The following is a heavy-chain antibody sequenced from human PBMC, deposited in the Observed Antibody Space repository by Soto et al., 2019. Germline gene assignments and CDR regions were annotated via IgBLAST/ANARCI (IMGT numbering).Heavy chain of an antibody. CDR1: GFTFSSYA. J-gene: IGHJ4*02. V-gene: IGHV3-30-3*01. CDR3: ASSLAPPGSSGSFDY. Sequence: QVQLVESGGGVVQPGRSLRLSCAASGFTFSSYAMHWVRQAPGKGLEWVAVISYDGSNKSYADAVKGRFTISRDNSKNTLYLQMNSLRTEDTAVYYCASSLAPPGSSGSFDYWGQGTLVTVSS. CDR2: ISYDGSNK. D-gene: IGHD6-6*01.